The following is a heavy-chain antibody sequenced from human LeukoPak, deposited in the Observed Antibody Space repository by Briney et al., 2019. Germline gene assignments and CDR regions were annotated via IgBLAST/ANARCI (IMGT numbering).Heavy chain of an antibody. V-gene: IGHV3-30-3*01. D-gene: IGHD2-2*03. J-gene: IGHJ6*02. CDR1: GFTFSGYA. CDR2: ISYDGSNK. Sequence: PGGSLRLSCAASGFTFSGYAMHWVRQAPGKGLEWVAVISYDGSNKYYADSVKGRFTISRDNSKNTLYLQMNSLRAEDTAVYYCAKDTKQMDIVVVPAAKAYYYYGMDVWGQGTTVTVSS. CDR3: AKDTKQMDIVVVPAAKAYYYYGMDV.